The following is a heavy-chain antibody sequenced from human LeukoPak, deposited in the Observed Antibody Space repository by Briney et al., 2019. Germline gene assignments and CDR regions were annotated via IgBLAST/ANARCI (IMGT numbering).Heavy chain of an antibody. Sequence: PSETLSLTCAVSGGSISSGGYSWSWIRQPPGKGLEWIGYIYHSGSTYYNPSLKSRVTISVDRSKNQFSLKLSSVTAADTAVYYCARGGGDGSGSYYKDNYFDYWGRGTLVTVSS. CDR1: GGSISSGGYS. D-gene: IGHD3-10*01. CDR2: IYHSGST. J-gene: IGHJ4*02. V-gene: IGHV4-30-2*01. CDR3: ARGGGDGSGSYYKDNYFDY.